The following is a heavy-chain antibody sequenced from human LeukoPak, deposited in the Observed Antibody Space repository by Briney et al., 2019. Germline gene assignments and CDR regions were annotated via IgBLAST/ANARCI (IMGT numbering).Heavy chain of an antibody. Sequence: GGSLRLSCAASGFTFDDYAMHWVRQAPGKGLEWVSGISWNSGSIGYADSVKGRFTISRDNAKNSLYLQMNSLRAEDTALYYRAKEDYWGQGTLVTVSS. CDR2: ISWNSGSI. CDR1: GFTFDDYA. CDR3: AKEDY. J-gene: IGHJ4*02. V-gene: IGHV3-9*01.